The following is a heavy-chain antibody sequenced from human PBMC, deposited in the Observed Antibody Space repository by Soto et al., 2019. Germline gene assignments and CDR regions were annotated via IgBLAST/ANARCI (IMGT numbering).Heavy chain of an antibody. D-gene: IGHD3-10*01. V-gene: IGHV1-18*01. CDR1: GYTLSNDG. CDR3: ARGGPTSADYYYGMDV. Sequence: ASVKVSCKASGYTLSNDGINWVRQAPGQGLEWMGWISAYNGNTEYAQNFQGRVTMTTDTSTSTAYMELRSLRSDDTAVYSCARGGPTSADYYYGMDVWGLGTTVTVSS. J-gene: IGHJ6*02. CDR2: ISAYNGNT.